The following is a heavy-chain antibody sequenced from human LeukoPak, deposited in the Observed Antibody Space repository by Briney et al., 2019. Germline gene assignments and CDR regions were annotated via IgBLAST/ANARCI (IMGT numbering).Heavy chain of an antibody. V-gene: IGHV4-34*01. Sequence: SETLSLTCAVYGGSFSGYYWSWIRQPPGKGLEWIGEINHSGSTNYNPSLKSRVTISVDTSKNQFSLKLSSVTAADTAVYYCARGPVADDAFGIWGQGTMVTVSS. CDR2: INHSGST. D-gene: IGHD6-19*01. J-gene: IGHJ3*02. CDR3: ARGPVADDAFGI. CDR1: GGSFSGYY.